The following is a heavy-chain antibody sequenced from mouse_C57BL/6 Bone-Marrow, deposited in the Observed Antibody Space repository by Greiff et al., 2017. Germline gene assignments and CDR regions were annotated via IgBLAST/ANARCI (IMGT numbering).Heavy chain of an antibody. D-gene: IGHD1-1*01. Sequence: VQLQQSGAELVKPGASVKLSCKASGYTFTEYTIHWVKQRSGQGLEWIGWFYPGSGSIKYNEKFKDKATLTADKSSSTVYMELSRLTSEASAVYFCARDEDSGTTVVARGWFAYWGQGTLVTVSA. CDR2: FYPGSGSI. CDR3: ARDEDSGTTVVARGWFAY. J-gene: IGHJ3*01. CDR1: GYTFTEYT. V-gene: IGHV1-62-2*01.